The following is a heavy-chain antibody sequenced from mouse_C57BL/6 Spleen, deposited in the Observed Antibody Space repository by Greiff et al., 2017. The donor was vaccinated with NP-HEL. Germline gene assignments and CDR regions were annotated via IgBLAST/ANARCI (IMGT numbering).Heavy chain of an antibody. J-gene: IGHJ4*01. Sequence: QVQLQQPGAELVKPGASVKLSCKASGYTFTSYWMHWVKQRPGQGLEWIGMIHPHSGSTNYNEKFKSKATLTVDKSSSTAYMQLSSLTSEDSAVYYCARRAYYYGSSYYAMDYWGQGTSVTVSS. CDR3: ARRAYYYGSSYYAMDY. CDR2: IHPHSGST. CDR1: GYTFTSYW. D-gene: IGHD1-1*01. V-gene: IGHV1-64*01.